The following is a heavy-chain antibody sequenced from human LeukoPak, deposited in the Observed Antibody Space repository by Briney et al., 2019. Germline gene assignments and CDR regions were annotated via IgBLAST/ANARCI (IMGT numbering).Heavy chain of an antibody. CDR1: GFTFSDYS. V-gene: IGHV3-21*06. J-gene: IGHJ5*02. D-gene: IGHD2-2*01. Sequence: GGSLRLSCAASGFTFSDYSMNWVRQAPGKGLEWVSFISSSSNHKNYADSVKGRFTISRDNAKNSLYLQMNNLRVEDTAVYYCARHVPLRVPAVSPPGKTRPRGSPSKQSWFDPWGQGALVTVSS. CDR2: ISSSSNHK. CDR3: ARHVPLRVPAVSPPGKTRPRGSPSKQSWFDP.